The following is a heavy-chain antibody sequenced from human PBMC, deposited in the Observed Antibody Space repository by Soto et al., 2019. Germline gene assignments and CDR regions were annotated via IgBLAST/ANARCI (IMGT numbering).Heavy chain of an antibody. CDR2: ISSNGNT. V-gene: IGHV3-66*01. CDR1: GITVSNNY. Sequence: EVQLVESGGGLVQPGGSLRLSCAASGITVSNNYMSWVRQAPGKGLECVSLISSNGNTRYADSVQGRFTISRDNSKNTVYLQMNSLRAEDTAVYYCARDPPGIAAAGGGWGQGTTVTVSS. J-gene: IGHJ6*02. CDR3: ARDPPGIAAAGGG. D-gene: IGHD6-13*01.